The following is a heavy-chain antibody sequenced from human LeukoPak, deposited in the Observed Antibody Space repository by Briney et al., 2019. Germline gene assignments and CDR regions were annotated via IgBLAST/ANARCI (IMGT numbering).Heavy chain of an antibody. Sequence: KPSETLSLTCTVSGGSISSTTYYWGWIRQPPGKGLEWIGSIYYSGTTYYNPSLKSRLTISVDTSKNQFSLKLSSVTAADTAVYYCARLIVVVTARYFDLWGRGTLVTVSS. V-gene: IGHV4-39*01. D-gene: IGHD2-21*02. J-gene: IGHJ2*01. CDR3: ARLIVVVTARYFDL. CDR1: GGSISSTTYY. CDR2: IYYSGTT.